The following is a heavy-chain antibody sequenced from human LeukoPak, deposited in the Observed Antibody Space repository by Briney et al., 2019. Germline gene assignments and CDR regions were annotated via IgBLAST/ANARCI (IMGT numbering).Heavy chain of an antibody. CDR3: ARSGTVTTWNY. CDR1: GGSISSGGYY. V-gene: IGHV4-31*03. CDR2: IYYSGTT. Sequence: PSETLSLTCTVSGGSISSGGYYWSWIRQHPGKGLEWIGCIYYSGTTYYHPSLTSRVAISVDTSKNQFSPKLSSVTAADTAVYYCARSGTVTTWNYWGQGTLVTVSS. J-gene: IGHJ4*02. D-gene: IGHD4-17*01.